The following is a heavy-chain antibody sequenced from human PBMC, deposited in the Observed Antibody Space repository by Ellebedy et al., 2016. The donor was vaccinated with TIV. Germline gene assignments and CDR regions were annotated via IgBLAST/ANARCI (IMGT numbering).Heavy chain of an antibody. CDR1: GFTFSSFA. D-gene: IGHD3-16*01. V-gene: IGHV3-23*01. CDR3: TRRGVSGDYGSPGDY. CDR2: ISYNSAYI. J-gene: IGHJ4*02. Sequence: PGGSLRLSCAGSGFTFSSFAMSWVRQTPGKGLEWVSAISYNSAYIYYIDSVKGRFTIYRDNSKNTLYLQMNSLRVEDTADYYCTRRGVSGDYGSPGDYWGPGTLVTVSS.